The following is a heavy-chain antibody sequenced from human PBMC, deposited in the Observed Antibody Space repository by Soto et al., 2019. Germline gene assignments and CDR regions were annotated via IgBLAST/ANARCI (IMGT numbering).Heavy chain of an antibody. CDR2: SYTSGST. Sequence: PSETLSLTCTVSGGSISSYYWSWIRQPAGKGLEWSGRSYTSGSTNYNPSLKSRVTMSVDTSKNQFSLKLSSVTAADTAVYYCARDIRDFWSGYTHLTPYYYYGMDVWGQGTTVT. V-gene: IGHV4-4*07. CDR3: ARDIRDFWSGYTHLTPYYYYGMDV. J-gene: IGHJ6*02. CDR1: GGSISSYY. D-gene: IGHD3-3*01.